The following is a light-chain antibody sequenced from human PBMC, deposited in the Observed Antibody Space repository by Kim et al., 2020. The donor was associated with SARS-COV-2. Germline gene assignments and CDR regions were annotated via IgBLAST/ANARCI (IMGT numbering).Light chain of an antibody. Sequence: GQSVTISATGTRLDVGGYTYVSWYQQHPGKAPRLMIYDVTKRPSGVPDRFSGSKSGNTASLTVSGLQAEDEADYYCCSYAGNNIYVFGTGTKVTVL. CDR3: CSYAGNNIYV. CDR1: RLDVGGYTY. CDR2: DVT. J-gene: IGLJ1*01. V-gene: IGLV2-8*01.